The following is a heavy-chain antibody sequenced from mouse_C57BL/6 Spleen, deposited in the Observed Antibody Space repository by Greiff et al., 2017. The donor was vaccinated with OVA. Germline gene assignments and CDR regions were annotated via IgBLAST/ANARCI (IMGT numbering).Heavy chain of an antibody. D-gene: IGHD1-1*01. Sequence: VQLQQSGPELVKPGASVKISCKASGYAFSSSWMNWVKQRPGKGLEWIGRIYPGDGDTNYNGKFKGKATLTADKSSSTAYMQLSSLTSEDSAVYFCAREGHYGSSDYWGQGTTLTVSS. J-gene: IGHJ2*01. V-gene: IGHV1-82*01. CDR1: GYAFSSSW. CDR2: IYPGDGDT. CDR3: AREGHYGSSDY.